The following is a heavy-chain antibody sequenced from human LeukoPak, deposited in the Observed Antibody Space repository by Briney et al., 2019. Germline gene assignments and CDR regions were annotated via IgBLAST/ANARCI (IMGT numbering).Heavy chain of an antibody. J-gene: IGHJ5*02. Sequence: GGSLRLSCAASGFTFSSYWMSWVRQAPGKGLEWVAHINQDGSEKYYVDSVKGRFTISRDDAKNSLFLQMNSLRVGDTAVYYCARVPFYPDGANWFDPWGQGTLVTVSS. D-gene: IGHD3-10*01. CDR3: ARVPFYPDGANWFDP. CDR2: INQDGSEK. V-gene: IGHV3-7*01. CDR1: GFTFSSYW.